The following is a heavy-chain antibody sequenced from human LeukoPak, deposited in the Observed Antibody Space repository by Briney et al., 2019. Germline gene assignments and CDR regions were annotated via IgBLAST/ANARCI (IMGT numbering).Heavy chain of an antibody. Sequence: PGGSLRLSCAASGFTFSSYAMGRVRQAPGKGLEWVSAISGSGGTTYYADFEEGRFTISRDNSKNTLFLQMNSLRAEDTAVYYCAKLPVDTDMVTTYYFDYWGQGTLVTVSS. CDR2: ISGSGGTT. J-gene: IGHJ4*02. CDR1: GFTFSSYA. D-gene: IGHD5-18*01. V-gene: IGHV3-23*01. CDR3: AKLPVDTDMVTTYYFDY.